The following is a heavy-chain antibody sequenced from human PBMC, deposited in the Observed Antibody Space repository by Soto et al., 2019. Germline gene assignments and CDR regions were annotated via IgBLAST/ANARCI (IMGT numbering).Heavy chain of an antibody. CDR1: GGSISSYY. CDR3: ARLGRYQMGIFDY. CDR2: IHDSGST. D-gene: IGHD2-2*01. J-gene: IGHJ4*02. Sequence: PSETLSLTCTVSGGSISSYYWSWIRQPPGKGLEYIGYIHDSGSTNYNPSLKSRVTISVDTSKNQFSLELSSVTAAGTALYYCARLGRYQMGIFDYWGQGTLVTVSS. V-gene: IGHV4-59*08.